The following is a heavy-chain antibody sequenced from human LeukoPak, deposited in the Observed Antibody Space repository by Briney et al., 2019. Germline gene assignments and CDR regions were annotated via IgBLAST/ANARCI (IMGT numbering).Heavy chain of an antibody. CDR3: ARGPRGSGSYYPN. CDR2: ISSSSSYI. D-gene: IGHD3-10*01. V-gene: IGHV3-21*01. CDR1: GFTYSSYS. Sequence: GGSLRLSCAASGFTYSSYSMNWVRQAPGKGLELVSSISSSSSYIYYVDSVRGRFTISRDNAKNSLYLQMNSLRAEDTAVYYCARGPRGSGSYYPNWGQGTLVTVSS. J-gene: IGHJ4*02.